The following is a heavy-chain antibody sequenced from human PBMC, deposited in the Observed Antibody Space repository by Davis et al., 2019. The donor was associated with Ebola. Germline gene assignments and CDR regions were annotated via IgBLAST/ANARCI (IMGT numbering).Heavy chain of an antibody. CDR3: ARSSYQPDY. CDR1: EFTFSDYW. J-gene: IGHJ4*02. D-gene: IGHD2-2*01. CDR2: INPDGSFT. Sequence: PGGSLRLSCAASEFTFSDYWMHWVRQAPGKALVWVSRINPDGSFTDYADSVKGRFSISRDSTSNTLCLQMNGLRAEDTAVYYCARSSYQPDYWGQGTLVTVSS. V-gene: IGHV3-74*01.